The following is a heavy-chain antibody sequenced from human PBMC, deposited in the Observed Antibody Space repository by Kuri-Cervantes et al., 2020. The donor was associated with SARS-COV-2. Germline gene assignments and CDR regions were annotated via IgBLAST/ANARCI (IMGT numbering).Heavy chain of an antibody. CDR2: INWNGGST. Sequence: GESLKISCAASGFTFDDYGMSWVRQAPGKGLEWVSGINWNGGSTGYADSVKGRFTISRDNAKNSLYLQMNSLRAEDTAVYYCAGGSVPAAIHFDYWGQGTLVTVSS. D-gene: IGHD2-2*02. CDR3: AGGSVPAAIHFDY. J-gene: IGHJ4*02. V-gene: IGHV3-20*04. CDR1: GFTFDDYG.